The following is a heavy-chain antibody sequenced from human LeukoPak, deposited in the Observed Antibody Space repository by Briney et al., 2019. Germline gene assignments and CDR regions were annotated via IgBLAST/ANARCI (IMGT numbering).Heavy chain of an antibody. CDR3: ARGLAVPADKYYMDV. D-gene: IGHD3-9*01. CDR1: GYTFTGYY. J-gene: IGHJ6*03. V-gene: IGHV1-2*02. Sequence: ASVKVSCKASGYTFTGYYMHWVRQAPGQGLEWMGWINPNSGRTNYEQKFQGRVTMTRDTSISTAYMELSRLRSYDTAVYYCARGLAVPADKYYMDVWGKGATVTISS. CDR2: INPNSGRT.